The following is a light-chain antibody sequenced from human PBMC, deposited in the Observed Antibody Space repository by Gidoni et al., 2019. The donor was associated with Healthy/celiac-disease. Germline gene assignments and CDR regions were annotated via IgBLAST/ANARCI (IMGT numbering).Light chain of an antibody. CDR2: DDS. V-gene: IGLV3-21*02. J-gene: IGLJ3*02. Sequence: SYVLTTPPSVALAPGQTARITCGGNNIGSKSVHWYQQKPGQAPVLVVYDDSDRPSGIPERFSGSNSGNTATLTISRVEAGDEADYYCQVWDSSSDHSGVFGGGTKLTVL. CDR3: QVWDSSSDHSGV. CDR1: NIGSKS.